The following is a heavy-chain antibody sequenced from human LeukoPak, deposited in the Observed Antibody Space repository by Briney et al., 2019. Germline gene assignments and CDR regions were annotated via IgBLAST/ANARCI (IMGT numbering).Heavy chain of an antibody. CDR1: GFTFSSYS. CDR2: ISSSSSTT. Sequence: GGSLRLSCAASGFTFSSYSMNWVRQAPGKGLEWVSYISSSSSTTYYADSVKGRFTISRDNAKNSLYLQMDSLRDEDTAVYYCASVGYDILTGYHPLWYFDYWGQGTLVTVSS. CDR3: ASVGYDILTGYHPLWYFDY. D-gene: IGHD3-9*01. V-gene: IGHV3-48*02. J-gene: IGHJ4*02.